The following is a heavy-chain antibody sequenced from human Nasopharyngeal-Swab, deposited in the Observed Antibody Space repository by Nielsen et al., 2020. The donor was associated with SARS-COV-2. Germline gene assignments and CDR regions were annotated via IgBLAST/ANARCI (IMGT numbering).Heavy chain of an antibody. CDR2: ISWNSGSI. CDR3: AKDIAARPFFFYYYGMDV. V-gene: IGHV3-9*01. D-gene: IGHD6-6*01. J-gene: IGHJ6*02. Sequence: VRQMPGKGLEWVSGISWNSGSIGYADSVKGRFTISRDNAKNSLYLQMNSLRAEDTALYYCAKDIAARPFFFYYYGMDVWGQGTTVTVSS.